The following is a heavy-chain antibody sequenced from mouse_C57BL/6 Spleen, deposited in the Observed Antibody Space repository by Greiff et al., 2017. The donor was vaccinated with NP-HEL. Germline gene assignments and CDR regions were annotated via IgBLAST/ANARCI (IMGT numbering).Heavy chain of an antibody. V-gene: IGHV5-4*01. J-gene: IGHJ4*01. Sequence: EVNLVESGGGLVKPGGSLKLSCAASGFTFSSYAMSWVRQTPEKRLEWVATISDGGSYTYFPDNVKGRFTISRDNAKNNLYLQMSHLKSEDTAMYYCAREGGYYAMDYWGQGTSVTVSS. CDR2: ISDGGSYT. CDR3: AREGGYYAMDY. CDR1: GFTFSSYA.